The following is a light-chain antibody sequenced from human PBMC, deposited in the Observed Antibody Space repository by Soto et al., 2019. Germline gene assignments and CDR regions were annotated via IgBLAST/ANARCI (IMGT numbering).Light chain of an antibody. V-gene: IGLV2-14*01. CDR2: EVS. CDR3: SSYTTSSTLV. Sequence: QSALTQPDSVSGSPGQSITISCTGTNSDVGTYNSVSWYQQHPGKAPKFVVYEVSDRPAGVADRFSGSKSGNTASLTISGLQAEDEADYYCSSYTTSSTLVFGGGTNLTVL. CDR1: NSDVGTYNS. J-gene: IGLJ2*01.